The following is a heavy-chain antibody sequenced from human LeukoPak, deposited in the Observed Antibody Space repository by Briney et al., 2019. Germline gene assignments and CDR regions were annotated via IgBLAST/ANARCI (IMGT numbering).Heavy chain of an antibody. Sequence: PSETLSLTCTVSGGSISSSSYYWGWIRQPPGKGLEWIGSIYYSGSTYYNPSLKSRVTLSVDTSKNQFSLKLSSVTAADTAVYYCARVVVAATAWFDPWGQGTLVTVSS. CDR2: IYYSGST. J-gene: IGHJ5*02. CDR3: ARVVVAATAWFDP. CDR1: GGSISSSSYY. V-gene: IGHV4-39*01. D-gene: IGHD2-15*01.